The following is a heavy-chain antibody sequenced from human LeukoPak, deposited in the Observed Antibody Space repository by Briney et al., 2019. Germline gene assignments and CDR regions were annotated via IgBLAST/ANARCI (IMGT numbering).Heavy chain of an antibody. CDR2: INHSGGT. J-gene: IGHJ5*02. CDR1: GGSFSGYY. Sequence: PSETLSLTCAVYGGSFSGYYWSWIRQPPGKGLEWIGEINHSGGTNYNPSLKSRVTISVDTSKNQFSLKLSSVTAADTAVYYCAIHIVVVPAAKKKNWFDPWGQGTLVTVSS. D-gene: IGHD2-2*01. CDR3: AIHIVVVPAAKKKNWFDP. V-gene: IGHV4-34*01.